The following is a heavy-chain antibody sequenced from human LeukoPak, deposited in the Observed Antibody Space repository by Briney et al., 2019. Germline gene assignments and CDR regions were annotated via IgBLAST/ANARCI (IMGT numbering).Heavy chain of an antibody. Sequence: GGSLRLSRAASGFTFSTYWMTWVRQAPGKGLEWVSVIYSGGSTYYADSVKGRFTISRDNSKNTLYLQMNNVRVEDTAVYFCARYHTALNYWGQGTLVTASS. CDR1: GFTFSTYW. D-gene: IGHD5-18*01. J-gene: IGHJ4*02. CDR3: ARYHTALNY. CDR2: IYSGGST. V-gene: IGHV3-53*01.